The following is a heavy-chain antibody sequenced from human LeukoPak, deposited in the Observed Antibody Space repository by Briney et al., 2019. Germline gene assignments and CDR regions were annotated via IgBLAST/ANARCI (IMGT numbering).Heavy chain of an antibody. CDR3: ARQIASARTAGFDF. V-gene: IGHV4-4*07. J-gene: IGHJ4*02. CDR2: HYSPWST. Sequence: SETLSLTCTVAGGSSSGYYWVWIRQPAGKGREWVGRHYSPWSTNPNPSLQSRVPMSQDTSNNQSYLKLRSVTAADTAVEYCARQIASARTAGFDFWGQGALGTVSS. D-gene: IGHD6-13*01. CDR1: GGSSSGYY.